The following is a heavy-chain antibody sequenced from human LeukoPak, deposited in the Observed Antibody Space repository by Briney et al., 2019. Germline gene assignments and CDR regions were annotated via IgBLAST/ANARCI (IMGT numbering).Heavy chain of an antibody. J-gene: IGHJ6*04. CDR3: AKRYFYGMDV. CDR2: IKLDGSEK. CDR1: GFTFSNYW. Sequence: GGSLRLSCAASGFTFSNYWMTWVRQAPGKGLEWVANIKLDGSEKNYVDSVKGRFTISRDNPENSLYLQMNSLRAEDTAVYYCAKRYFYGMDVWGKGTTVTVSS. V-gene: IGHV3-7*03. D-gene: IGHD3-9*01.